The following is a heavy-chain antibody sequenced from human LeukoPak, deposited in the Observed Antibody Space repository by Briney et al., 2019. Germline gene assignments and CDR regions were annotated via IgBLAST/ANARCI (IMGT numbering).Heavy chain of an antibody. D-gene: IGHD6-19*01. J-gene: IGHJ4*02. CDR3: ARDLGSGWYEIDY. CDR1: GYTFTSYY. Sequence: ASVTVSCKASGYTFTSYYVHWVRQAPGQGLEWMGVINPSGGSTSYAQKFRVRVTMTRDTSTSTVYMELSSLRSEDTAVYYCARDLGSGWYEIDYWGQGTLVTVSS. V-gene: IGHV1-46*01. CDR2: INPSGGST.